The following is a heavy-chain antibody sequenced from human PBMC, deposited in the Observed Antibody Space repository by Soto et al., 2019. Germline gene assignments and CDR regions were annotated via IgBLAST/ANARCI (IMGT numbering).Heavy chain of an antibody. V-gene: IGHV3-9*01. CDR1: GFTFDDYA. Sequence: PGGSLRLSCAASGFTFDDYAMHWVRQGPGKGPEWVSGITWNSGSLGYADSVKGRFTISRDNAKNSLYLQMNNLRLEDTALYYCAKHNRLLEWISGGFEIWGQGTLVTVSS. CDR2: ITWNSGSL. D-gene: IGHD3-3*01. J-gene: IGHJ3*02. CDR3: AKHNRLLEWISGGFEI.